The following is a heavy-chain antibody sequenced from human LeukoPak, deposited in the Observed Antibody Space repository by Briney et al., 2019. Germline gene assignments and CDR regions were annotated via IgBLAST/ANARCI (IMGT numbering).Heavy chain of an antibody. D-gene: IGHD3-22*01. CDR2: IYYSGNT. CDR3: ARHAASGLYYDTN. CDR1: GGSISSYY. Sequence: SETLSLTCTVSGGSISSYYWSWIRQPPGKGLEWIGYIYYSGNTAYNPSPESRVTISVDTSNNQFTLKLNSVTAADTAVYYCARHAASGLYYDTNWGQGTLVTVSS. V-gene: IGHV4-59*08. J-gene: IGHJ4*02.